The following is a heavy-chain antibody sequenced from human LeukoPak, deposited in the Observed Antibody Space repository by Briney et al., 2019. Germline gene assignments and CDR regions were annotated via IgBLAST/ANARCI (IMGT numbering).Heavy chain of an antibody. Sequence: GGSLRLSCTASGFTFGDYAMSWVRQAPGKGLEGVGFIRSRAYGGTTEYAASVKGRFTISRDDSKSIAYLQMSSLKTEDTAVYYCTAYQLLDYYYYYMDVWGKGTTVTVSS. D-gene: IGHD2-2*01. V-gene: IGHV3-49*04. J-gene: IGHJ6*03. CDR3: TAYQLLDYYYYYMDV. CDR1: GFTFGDYA. CDR2: IRSRAYGGTT.